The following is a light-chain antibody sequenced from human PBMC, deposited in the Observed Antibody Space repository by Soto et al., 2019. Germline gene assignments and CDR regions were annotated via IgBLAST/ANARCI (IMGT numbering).Light chain of an antibody. CDR1: SSDVGGYKY. J-gene: IGLJ1*01. V-gene: IGLV2-14*01. CDR3: SSYTSSSTLV. CDR2: EVS. Sequence: QSVLTQPASVSGSPGQSITISCTGTSSDVGGYKYVSWYQQHPGKAPKLIIYEVSNRPSGVSNHFSGSKSGNTASLTISGLQAEDEADYYCSSYTSSSTLVFGNGTKVTVL.